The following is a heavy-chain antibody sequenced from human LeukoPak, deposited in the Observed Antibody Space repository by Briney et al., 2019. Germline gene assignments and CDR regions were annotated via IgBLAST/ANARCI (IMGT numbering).Heavy chain of an antibody. CDR1: GFTFSDSW. Sequence: PGGSLRLSCAASGFTFSDSWMSWVRQAPGKGLEWVANMNQDGSEKDYVDSVKGQFTISRDNARNSLYLQMGSLRAEDTAVYYCATYTHWLAGDVWGQGTTVTVSS. CDR2: MNQDGSEK. D-gene: IGHD3-16*01. J-gene: IGHJ6*02. V-gene: IGHV3-7*01. CDR3: ATYTHWLAGDV.